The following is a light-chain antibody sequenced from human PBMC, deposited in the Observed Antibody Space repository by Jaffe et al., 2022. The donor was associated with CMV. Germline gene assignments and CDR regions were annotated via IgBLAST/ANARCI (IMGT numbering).Light chain of an antibody. CDR3: HAWDGSAGYVL. V-gene: IGLV3-1*01. J-gene: IGLJ2*01. Sequence: SYELTQPPSVSVSPGQTASITCSGDQLGHKYASWYQQRPGQSPVLVIYEDTKRPAGIPERFSGSNSGNTATLTISGTQAMDEADYYCHAWDGSAGYVLFGGGTKVSVL. CDR2: EDT. CDR1: QLGHKY.